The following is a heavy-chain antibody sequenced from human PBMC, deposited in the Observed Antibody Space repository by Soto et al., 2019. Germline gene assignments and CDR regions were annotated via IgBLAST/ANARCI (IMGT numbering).Heavy chain of an antibody. CDR2: IYWDDDK. CDR1: GFSLRAGGVG. Sequence: QITLKESGPTLVKPTQTLTLTCTFSGFSLRAGGVGVGWIRQPPGKALEWLALIYWDDDKRYSPSLKSRLTITKDTSKNQMVITMTNMDPVDTATYYCAHSCISVNCLPNSAVFDYWSQGTLVTVSS. CDR3: AHSCISVNCLPNSAVFDY. V-gene: IGHV2-5*02. D-gene: IGHD2-2*01. J-gene: IGHJ4*02.